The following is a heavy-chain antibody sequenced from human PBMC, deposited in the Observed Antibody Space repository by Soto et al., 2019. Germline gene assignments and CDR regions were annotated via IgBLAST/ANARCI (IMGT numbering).Heavy chain of an antibody. CDR3: ARNESSNIYGMDV. V-gene: IGHV3-21*01. CDR1: GFTFSSYS. J-gene: IGHJ6*02. CDR2: ISSSSFSI. Sequence: GGSLRLSCAASGFTFSSYSMNWVRQAPGKGLEWVSSISSSSFSINYADSVKGRFSISRDNAQNSLHLQMNNLRAEDTAVYYCARNESSNIYGMDVWGQGATVTVSS. D-gene: IGHD6-6*01.